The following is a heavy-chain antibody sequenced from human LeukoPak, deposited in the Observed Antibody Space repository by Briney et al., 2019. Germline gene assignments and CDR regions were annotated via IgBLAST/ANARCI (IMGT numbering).Heavy chain of an antibody. V-gene: IGHV4-4*07. Sequence: PSETLSLTCTVPGDSIHTHYWAWIRQPAGEGLEWVGRINISGEINYNPSLQRRVTMSIDKSDNQFSLNLNSVTAADTAVYYYARDCKHSYGSDFAHWGQGILVTVSS. CDR3: ARDCKHSYGSDFAH. J-gene: IGHJ4*02. CDR2: INISGEI. D-gene: IGHD5-18*01. CDR1: GDSIHTHY.